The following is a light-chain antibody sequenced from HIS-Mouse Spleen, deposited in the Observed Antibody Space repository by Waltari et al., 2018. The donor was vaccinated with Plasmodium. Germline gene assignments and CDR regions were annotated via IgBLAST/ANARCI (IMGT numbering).Light chain of an antibody. Sequence: QSALTQPASVSGSPGQSITISCPGTSSDVGRYNLVSWYQQNPGKAPKLMIYEGSKRPSGVSNRFSGSKSGNTASLTISGLQAEDEADYYCQAWDSSTVVFGGGTKLTVL. J-gene: IGLJ2*01. CDR2: EGS. CDR1: SSDVGRYNL. CDR3: QAWDSSTVV. V-gene: IGLV2-23*01.